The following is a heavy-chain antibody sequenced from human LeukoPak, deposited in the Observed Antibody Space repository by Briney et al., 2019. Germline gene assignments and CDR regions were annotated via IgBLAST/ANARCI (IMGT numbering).Heavy chain of an antibody. D-gene: IGHD3-10*01. CDR3: AKGFNSYGYYFDY. CDR2: ITWNSGSI. CDR1: GFTFDDYA. J-gene: IGHJ4*02. Sequence: GGSLRLSCAASGFTFDDYAIHWVRQAPGKGLEWVSGITWNSGSIGYADSVKGRFTISRDNAKNSLYLQMNSLRAEDTALYYCAKGFNSYGYYFDYWGQGTLVTVSS. V-gene: IGHV3-9*01.